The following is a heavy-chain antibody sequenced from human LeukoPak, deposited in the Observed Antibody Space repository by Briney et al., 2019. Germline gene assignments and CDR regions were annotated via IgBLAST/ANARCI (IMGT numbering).Heavy chain of an antibody. D-gene: IGHD3-22*01. V-gene: IGHV1-46*01. CDR3: ARGKELVTMIVVVISGFDY. CDR2: INPSGGST. CDR1: GYTFTSYY. J-gene: IGHJ4*02. Sequence: ASVKVSCKASGYTFTSYYMHWVRQAPGQGLEWMGIINPSGGSTSYAQKFQGRVTMTRDTSTSTVYMELSSLRSEDTAVYYCARGKELVTMIVVVISGFDYWGQGTLVTVSS.